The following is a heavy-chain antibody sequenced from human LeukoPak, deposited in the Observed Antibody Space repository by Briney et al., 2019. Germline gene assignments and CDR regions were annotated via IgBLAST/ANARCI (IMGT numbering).Heavy chain of an antibody. Sequence: SETLSLTCTVSGGSISSSSYYWGWIRQPPGKGLEWIGSIYYSGSTYYNPSLKSRVTISIDTSKNQFSLRLSSVTAADTAIYYCARDGPEVIYDILTDYSHYMDVWGKGTTVTVSS. V-gene: IGHV4-39*07. J-gene: IGHJ6*03. D-gene: IGHD3-9*01. CDR3: ARDGPEVIYDILTDYSHYMDV. CDR2: IYYSGST. CDR1: GGSISSSSYY.